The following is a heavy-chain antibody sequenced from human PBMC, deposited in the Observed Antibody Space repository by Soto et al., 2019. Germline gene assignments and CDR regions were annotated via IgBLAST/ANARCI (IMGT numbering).Heavy chain of an antibody. Sequence: GASVKVSCKAAGYTFTGDYMHWVREAPGQGLEWMGWINPNSGGTNYAQKFQGRVTMTRDTSISTAYMELSRLRSDDTAVYDCARDMTGFWGGYPPPPYWYYDMDVWGQGTTVTVSS. CDR1: GYTFTGDY. CDR2: INPNSGGT. D-gene: IGHD3-3*01. V-gene: IGHV1-2*02. CDR3: ARDMTGFWGGYPPPPYWYYDMDV. J-gene: IGHJ6*02.